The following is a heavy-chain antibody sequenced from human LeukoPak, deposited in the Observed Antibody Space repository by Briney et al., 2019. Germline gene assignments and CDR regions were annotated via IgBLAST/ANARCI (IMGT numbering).Heavy chain of an antibody. CDR2: INPNSGGT. Sequence: GASVKVSCKASGYTFTGHYMHRVRQAPGQGLEWMGWINPNSGGTNYAQKFQGRVTMTRGTSISTAYMELSSLKSDDTAVYFCARRGAGAVDYWGQGTLVTVSS. V-gene: IGHV1-2*02. J-gene: IGHJ4*02. CDR3: ARRGAGAVDY. CDR1: GYTFTGHY. D-gene: IGHD6-13*01.